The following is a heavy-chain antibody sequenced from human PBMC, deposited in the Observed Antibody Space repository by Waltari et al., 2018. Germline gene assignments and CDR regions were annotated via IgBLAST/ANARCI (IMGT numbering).Heavy chain of an antibody. CDR3: ATYIGASVGTASFDF. V-gene: IGHV4-39*01. J-gene: IGHJ3*01. D-gene: IGHD5-12*01. CDR2: ISYSGTT. Sequence: GWIRQPTGQCLEWIGTISYSGTTYNSPSLQSRVTISRDTSKNQLSLKLDSVTASDTAVYYCATYIGASVGTASFDFWGQGTMVTVSS.